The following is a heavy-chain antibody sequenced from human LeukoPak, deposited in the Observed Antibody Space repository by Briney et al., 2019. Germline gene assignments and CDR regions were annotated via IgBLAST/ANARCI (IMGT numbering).Heavy chain of an antibody. V-gene: IGHV1-24*01. CDR3: ATGVPLVLLNY. CDR2: SDPEDGEA. J-gene: IGHJ4*02. D-gene: IGHD1-26*01. CDR1: GDTLTELS. Sequence: ASVKVSCTISGDTLTELSTHWVRQAPGKGLEWMGGSDPEDGEAVYAPRFQGRVTLTEDTSAGTAYLELTSLTSEDTAIYYCATGVPLVLLNYWGQGTLVTVSS.